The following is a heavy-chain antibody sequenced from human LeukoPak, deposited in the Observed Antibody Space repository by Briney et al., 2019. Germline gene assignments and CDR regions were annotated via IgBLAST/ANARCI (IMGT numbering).Heavy chain of an antibody. V-gene: IGHV3-23*01. CDR2: ISGSGSST. D-gene: IGHD3-22*01. J-gene: IGHJ3*02. Sequence: GRSLRLSCAASRFTFRVYAMTWVRQAPGKGLEWVSGISGSGSSTYSADSVKGRFTISRDNSNNTLYLQMNSLRAEDTALYYCAKAKITLIVVANPNSGALDIWGQGTMVTVSS. CDR1: RFTFRVYA. CDR3: AKAKITLIVVANPNSGALDI.